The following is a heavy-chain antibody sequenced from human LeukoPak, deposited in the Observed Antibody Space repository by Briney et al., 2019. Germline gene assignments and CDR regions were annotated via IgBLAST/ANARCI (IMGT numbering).Heavy chain of an antibody. CDR1: GFTFSSYA. D-gene: IGHD6-19*01. J-gene: IGHJ4*02. Sequence: PGGSLRLSCAASGFTFSSYAMHWVRQAPGKGLEWVSAISGSGGSTYYADSVKGRFTISRDNSKNTLYLQMNSLRAEDTAVYYCAKGGQWPVINIYFDYWGQGTLVTVSS. CDR3: AKGGQWPVINIYFDY. CDR2: ISGSGGST. V-gene: IGHV3-23*01.